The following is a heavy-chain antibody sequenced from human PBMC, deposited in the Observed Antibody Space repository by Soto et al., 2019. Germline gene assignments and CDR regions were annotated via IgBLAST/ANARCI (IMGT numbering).Heavy chain of an antibody. CDR1: GFTFSSYA. V-gene: IGHV3-30-3*01. D-gene: IGHD3-9*01. CDR2: ISYDGSNK. CDR3: ASLHDLRYFDWLSAYDGMDV. Sequence: GGSLRLSCAASGFTFSSYAMHWVRQAPGKGLEWVAVISYDGSNKYYADSVKGRFTISRDNSKNTLYLQMNSLRAEDTAVYYCASLHDLRYFDWLSAYDGMDVWGQGTTVTVSS. J-gene: IGHJ6*02.